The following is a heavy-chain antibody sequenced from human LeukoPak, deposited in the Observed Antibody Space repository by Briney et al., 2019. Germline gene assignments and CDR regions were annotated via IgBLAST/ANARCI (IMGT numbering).Heavy chain of an antibody. V-gene: IGHV3-66*01. CDR1: GFTVSNNY. CDR3: AKGPISSGGNMGH. D-gene: IGHD6-19*01. CDR2: IYSGGYT. Sequence: GGSLRLSCAASGFTVSNNYMSWVRQAPGKGLEWVSVIYSGGYTYYADSVKGRFTISRDNSKNTLYLQMNSLRAEDTAVYYCAKGPISSGGNMGHWGQGTLVTVSS. J-gene: IGHJ4*02.